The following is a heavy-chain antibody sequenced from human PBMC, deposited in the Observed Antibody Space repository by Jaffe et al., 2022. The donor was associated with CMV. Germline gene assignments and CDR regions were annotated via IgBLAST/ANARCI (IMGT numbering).Heavy chain of an antibody. Sequence: QVQLQQWGAGLLKPSETLSLTCAVYGGSFSGYYWSWIRQPPGKGLEWIGEINHSGSTNYNPSLKSRVTISVDTSKNQFSLKLSSVTAADTAVYYCASVQVVPAAISPYFDYWGQGTLVTVSS. J-gene: IGHJ4*02. V-gene: IGHV4-34*01. D-gene: IGHD2-2*02. CDR3: ASVQVVPAAISPYFDY. CDR2: INHSGST. CDR1: GGSFSGYY.